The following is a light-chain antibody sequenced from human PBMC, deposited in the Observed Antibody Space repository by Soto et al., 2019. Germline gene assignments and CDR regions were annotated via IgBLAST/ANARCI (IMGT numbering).Light chain of an antibody. V-gene: IGKV1-5*01. CDR3: QQLNSFS. Sequence: DIQMTQSPSTLSLSVGDRVTITCRASQPISTWLTWYQQKPGKAPKVLIFDASHLESGVPSRFSGSGSGTDFTITITSLQPDDSASYYCQQLNSFSFGGGTKVEI. J-gene: IGKJ4*01. CDR1: QPISTW. CDR2: DAS.